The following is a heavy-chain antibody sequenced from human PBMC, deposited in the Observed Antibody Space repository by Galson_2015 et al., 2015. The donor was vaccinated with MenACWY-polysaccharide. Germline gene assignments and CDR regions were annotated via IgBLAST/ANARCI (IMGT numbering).Heavy chain of an antibody. CDR2: IRCKASGETT. CDR1: GFSFGDYA. J-gene: IGHJ4*02. Sequence: SLRLSCATSGFSFGDYAVAWFRQAPGKGLEWVGFIRCKASGETTGYAASVKGRFTISRDDSKSTAYLQMNSLQTEDTGIYYCTRDRPIDYWGQGTQVTVSS. CDR3: TRDRPIDY. V-gene: IGHV3-49*03.